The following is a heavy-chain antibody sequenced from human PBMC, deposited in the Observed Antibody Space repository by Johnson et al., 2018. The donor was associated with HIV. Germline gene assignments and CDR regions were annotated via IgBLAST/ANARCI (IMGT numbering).Heavy chain of an antibody. Sequence: QVQLVESGGGLVQPATSLRLSCAASGFTFSSHAMHWVRQAPGKGLEWVAVISYDGSNKYYADSVKGRFIISRDNSKNTLYLQMNSLKTEDTAVYYCTTGCSGGSACLWGQGTMVTVSS. V-gene: IGHV3-30-3*01. CDR3: TTGCSGGSACL. CDR1: GFTFSSHA. J-gene: IGHJ3*01. D-gene: IGHD2-15*01. CDR2: ISYDGSNK.